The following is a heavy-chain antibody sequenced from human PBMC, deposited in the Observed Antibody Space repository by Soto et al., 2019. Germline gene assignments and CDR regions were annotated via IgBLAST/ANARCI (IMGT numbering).Heavy chain of an antibody. CDR1: GTIFSSYT. J-gene: IGHJ6*02. CDR2: ISPIRGET. Sequence: QVQLVQSGAEVKKPGSSVRVSCKASGTIFSSYTISWVRQAPGQGLEWMGRISPIRGETNSAQKFQGRVTLTAEKSTKTAYMELNSLRLEDTAVYYCARGLGGRMDDWGQGTTVTVSS. D-gene: IGHD3-16*01. CDR3: ARGLGGRMDD. V-gene: IGHV1-69*08.